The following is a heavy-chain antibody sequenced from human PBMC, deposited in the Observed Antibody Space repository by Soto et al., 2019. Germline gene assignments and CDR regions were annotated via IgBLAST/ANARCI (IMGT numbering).Heavy chain of an antibody. D-gene: IGHD3-10*01. CDR3: AKDYRVRGVISYYGMDV. Sequence: GGSLRLSCAASGFTFDDYAMHWVRQAPGKGLEWVSGISWNSGSIGYADSVKGRFTISRDNAKNSLYLQMNSLRAEDTALYYCAKDYRVRGVISYYGMDVWGQGTRVTVSS. CDR1: GFTFDDYA. CDR2: ISWNSGSI. V-gene: IGHV3-9*01. J-gene: IGHJ6*02.